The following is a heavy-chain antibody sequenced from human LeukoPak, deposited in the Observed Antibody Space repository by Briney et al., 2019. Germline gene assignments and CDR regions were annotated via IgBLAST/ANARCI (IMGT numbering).Heavy chain of an antibody. CDR3: ATDHDYSDY. CDR1: GVSINSDAYF. CDR2: IYHSGNT. Sequence: SETLSLTCTVSGVSINSDAYFWSWIRQPPGKGLEWIGYIYHSGNTYYNPSLKSRVTISVDTSKNQFSLKLSSVTAADTAVYYCATDHDYSDYWGQGTLVTVSS. J-gene: IGHJ4*02. V-gene: IGHV4-30-2*01.